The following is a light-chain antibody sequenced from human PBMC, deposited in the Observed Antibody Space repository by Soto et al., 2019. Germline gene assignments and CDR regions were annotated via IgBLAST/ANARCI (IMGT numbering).Light chain of an antibody. CDR2: GNS. CDR3: QSYDSSLSGSYV. J-gene: IGLJ1*01. Sequence: QSVLTQPPSVSGAAGHRVTISCTGSSSNIGAGYDVHWYQQLPGTAPKLLIYGNSNRPSGVPDRFSGSKSGTSASLAITGLQAEDEADYYCQSYDSSLSGSYVFGTGTKVTVL. V-gene: IGLV1-40*01. CDR1: SSNIGAGYD.